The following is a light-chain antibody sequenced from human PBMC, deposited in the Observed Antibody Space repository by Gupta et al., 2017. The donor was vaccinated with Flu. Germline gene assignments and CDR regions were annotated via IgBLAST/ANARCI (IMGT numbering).Light chain of an antibody. CDR2: DAS. V-gene: IGKV3-11*01. CDR3: QQRSNRPPYT. J-gene: IGKJ2*01. CDR1: QSVIHY. Sequence: ATLSLSPGESATLSCSASQSVIHYLAWYQQTPRQAPRLLIYDASTRATGIPARFSGSGSGTDFTLTISRLESEDFAVYYCQQRSNRPPYTFGQGTKLQIK.